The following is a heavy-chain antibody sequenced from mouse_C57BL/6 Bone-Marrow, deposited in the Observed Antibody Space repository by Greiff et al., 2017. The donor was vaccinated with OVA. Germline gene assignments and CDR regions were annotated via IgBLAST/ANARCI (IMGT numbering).Heavy chain of an antibody. V-gene: IGHV1-19*01. J-gene: IGHJ3*01. CDR3: ARNDYDVFPFAY. CDR2: INPYNGGT. CDR1: GYTFTDYY. Sequence: EVQLQQSGPVLVKPGASVKMSCKASGYTFTDYYMNWVKQSHGKSLEWIGVINPYNGGTSYNQKFKGKATLTVDKSSSTAYMELNSLTSEDSAVYYCARNDYDVFPFAYWGQGTLVTVSA. D-gene: IGHD2-4*01.